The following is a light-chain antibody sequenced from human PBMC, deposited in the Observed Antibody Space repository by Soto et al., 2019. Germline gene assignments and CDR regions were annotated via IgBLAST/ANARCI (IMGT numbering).Light chain of an antibody. J-gene: IGKJ1*01. CDR2: AAD. CDR3: QQYNNWPPWT. Sequence: EVVMRQSPATLSVSPGETATLSCRASQSVSNKLAWYQQRPAQAPRLLIYAADTRATGIPDRFSGSGSGREFTLTISSLQSEDFAVYYCQQYNNWPPWTFGQGTKVEV. CDR1: QSVSNK. V-gene: IGKV3-15*01.